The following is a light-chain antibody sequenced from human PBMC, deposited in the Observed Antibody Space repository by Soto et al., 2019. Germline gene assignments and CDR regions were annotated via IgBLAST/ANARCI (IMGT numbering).Light chain of an antibody. J-gene: IGKJ1*01. CDR2: DAS. CDR3: QQYNSYSET. Sequence: IQLTQSPSSLSASVGDSVAITCRASQGISRYLAWYQQKPGRAPKLLIYDASSLESGVPSRFSGSGSGTEFTLTISSLQPDDFATYYCQQYNSYSETFGQGTKVDIK. CDR1: QGISRY. V-gene: IGKV1-5*01.